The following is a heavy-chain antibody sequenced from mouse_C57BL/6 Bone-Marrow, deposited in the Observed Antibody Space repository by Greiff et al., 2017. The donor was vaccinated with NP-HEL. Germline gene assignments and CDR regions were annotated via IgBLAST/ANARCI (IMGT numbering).Heavy chain of an antibody. V-gene: IGHV1-81*01. CDR2: IYPRSGNT. J-gene: IGHJ2*01. CDR3: ARPSKYSNYEGY. CDR1: GYTFTSYG. Sequence: QVQLQQSGAELARPGASVKLSCKASGYTFTSYGISWVKQRTGQGLEWIGEIYPRSGNTYYNEKFKGKATLTADKSSSTAYMELRSLTSEDSAVYFCARPSKYSNYEGYWGQGTTLTVSS. D-gene: IGHD2-5*01.